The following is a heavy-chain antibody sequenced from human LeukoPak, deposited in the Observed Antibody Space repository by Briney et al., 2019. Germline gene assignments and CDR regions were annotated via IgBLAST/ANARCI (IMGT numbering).Heavy chain of an antibody. CDR2: ISGSGGGT. CDR3: AKGSDYYGSGSYRWFAY. CDR1: GFTFSSHA. V-gene: IGHV3-23*01. Sequence: PGGSLRLSCAASGFTFSSHAMSWVRQAPGKGLEWVSLISGSGGGTNYADSVKGRFTISRDNSKNTLYLQMNSLRAEDTAVYYCAKGSDYYGSGSYRWFAYWGQGTLVTVSS. D-gene: IGHD3-10*01. J-gene: IGHJ4*02.